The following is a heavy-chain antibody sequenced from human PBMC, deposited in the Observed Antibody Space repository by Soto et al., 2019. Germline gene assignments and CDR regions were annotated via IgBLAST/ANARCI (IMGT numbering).Heavy chain of an antibody. CDR3: ASDIIAAAGHNWFDP. CDR1: GGSISSGGYY. J-gene: IGHJ5*02. Sequence: QVQLQESGPGLVKPSQTLSLTCTVSGGSISSGGYYWSWIRQHPGKGLEWIGYIYYSGSTYYNPSLTSRVTISVDTSKNQFSLKLSSVTAADTAVYYCASDIIAAAGHNWFDPWGQGTLVNVSS. D-gene: IGHD6-13*01. CDR2: IYYSGST. V-gene: IGHV4-31*03.